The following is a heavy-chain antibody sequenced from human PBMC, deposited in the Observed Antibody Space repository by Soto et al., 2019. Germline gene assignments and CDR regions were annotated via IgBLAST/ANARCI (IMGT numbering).Heavy chain of an antibody. J-gene: IGHJ4*02. D-gene: IGHD2-15*01. CDR3: ANELVSRGVVVAAIELTL. CDR1: GFTFSSYA. Sequence: GGSLRLSCAASGFTFSSYAMSWVRQAPGKGLEWVSAISGSGGSTYYADSVKGRFTISRDNSKNTLYLQMNSLRAEDTAVYYCANELVSRGVVVAAIELTLWGQGTLVTVSS. V-gene: IGHV3-23*01. CDR2: ISGSGGST.